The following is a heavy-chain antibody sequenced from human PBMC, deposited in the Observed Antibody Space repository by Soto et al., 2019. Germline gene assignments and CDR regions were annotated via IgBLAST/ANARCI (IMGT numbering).Heavy chain of an antibody. J-gene: IGHJ4*02. D-gene: IGHD6-6*01. V-gene: IGHV4-31*03. CDR1: GGSISSGGYY. CDR3: ARVHTYIAARPWYFDY. CDR2: IYYSGST. Sequence: SETLSLTCTVSGGSISSGGYYWSWIRQHPGKGLEWIGYIYYSGSTYYNPSLKSRVTISVDTSKNQFSLKLSSVTAADTAVYYCARVHTYIAARPWYFDYWGQGTLVTVSS.